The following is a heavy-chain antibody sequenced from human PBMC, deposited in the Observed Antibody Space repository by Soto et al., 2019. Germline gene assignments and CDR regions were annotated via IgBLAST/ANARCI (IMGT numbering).Heavy chain of an antibody. CDR2: TKNKGNSYTT. CDR3: ARCGYECRY. CDR1: GFILSDHY. D-gene: IGHD5-12*01. J-gene: IGHJ4*02. V-gene: IGHV3-72*01. Sequence: EVRVVESGGGLVQPGGSLRLSCAASGFILSDHYMDWVRQAPGKGLEWVGRTKNKGNSYTTEYAASVKGRFTISRDDSKNSVYLHMNSLKSEDTAVYYCARCGYECRYWGQGTLVTVSS.